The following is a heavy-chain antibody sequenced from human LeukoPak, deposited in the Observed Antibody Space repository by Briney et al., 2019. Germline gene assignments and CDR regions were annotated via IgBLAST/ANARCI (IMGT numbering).Heavy chain of an antibody. Sequence: GGSLRLSCASSGFTFSNYAMSWVRHAPGRGLGWVSAISGSASSTYHADSVKGRVTISRDNSKKMLYLQMNILRAEDTALYYCAMNAVPRRRLHAAFDFWGQGTVVSVSS. CDR3: AMNAVPRRRLHAAFDF. CDR2: ISGSASST. CDR1: GFTFSNYA. D-gene: IGHD5-24*01. V-gene: IGHV3-23*01. J-gene: IGHJ3*01.